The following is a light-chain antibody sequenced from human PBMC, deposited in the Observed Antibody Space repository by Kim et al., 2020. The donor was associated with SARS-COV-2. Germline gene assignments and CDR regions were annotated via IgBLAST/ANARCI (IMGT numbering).Light chain of an antibody. V-gene: IGLV10-54*01. CDR3: SAWDSSLSSWV. CDR2: RKD. Sequence: RQTATNKCSGNSNNVGNEGAAWLQKEEGHQPKLMSYRKDNRPEGISERFSASRSGNTASLTITGLQPEDEADYYCSAWDSSLSSWVFGGGTQLTVL. J-gene: IGLJ3*02. CDR1: SNNVGNEG.